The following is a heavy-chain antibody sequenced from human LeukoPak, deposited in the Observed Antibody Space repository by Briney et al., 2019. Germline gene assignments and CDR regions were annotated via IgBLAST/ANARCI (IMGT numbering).Heavy chain of an antibody. V-gene: IGHV3-23*01. Sequence: PGGSLRLSCTASGFTFSSYAMSWVRQAPGKGLEWVSAISSSGGSTYYADSVKGRPTISRDNSKNTLYLQMNSLRAEDTAVYYCAKAHYETSGYYWFGYWGPGTLVTVSS. CDR3: AKAHYETSGYYWFGY. D-gene: IGHD3-22*01. J-gene: IGHJ4*02. CDR1: GFTFSSYA. CDR2: ISSSGGST.